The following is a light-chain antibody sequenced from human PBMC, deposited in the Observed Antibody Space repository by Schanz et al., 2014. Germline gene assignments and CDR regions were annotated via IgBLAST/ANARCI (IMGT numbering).Light chain of an antibody. V-gene: IGLV2-11*01. Sequence: QSVLTQPRSVSGSPGQSVTISCTGTSSDVGGYNYVSWYQQHPGKAPRLMIYDVNMRPSGVPDRFSGSKSGNTASLTISGLQAEDEADYYCCSYAGSYTWLFGGGTKLTVL. J-gene: IGLJ3*02. CDR1: SSDVGGYNY. CDR2: DVN. CDR3: CSYAGSYTWL.